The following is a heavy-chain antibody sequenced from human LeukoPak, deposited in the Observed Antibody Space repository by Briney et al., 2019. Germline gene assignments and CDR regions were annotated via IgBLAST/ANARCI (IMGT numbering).Heavy chain of an antibody. CDR3: ARGGHIAIPPYGFDY. V-gene: IGHV4-4*09. J-gene: IGHJ4*02. Sequence: PSETLSLTCTVSGGSISSYYWSWIRQPPGKGLEWIGYIYTSGSTYYNPSLRSRVTISIDTSKSQFSLKLTSVTVADTAVYYCARGGHIAIPPYGFDYWGQGALVTVSS. CDR2: IYTSGST. CDR1: GGSISSYY. D-gene: IGHD4-17*01.